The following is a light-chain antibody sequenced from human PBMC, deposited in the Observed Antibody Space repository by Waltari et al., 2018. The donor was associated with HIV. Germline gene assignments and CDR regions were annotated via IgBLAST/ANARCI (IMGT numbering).Light chain of an antibody. Sequence: QSALSQPTSLSGSPGQSITISCTGTSSDVGYYKYVSWYQQHPGKAPKLMIYEVTYRPSGVSNRFSGSKSGNTASLTISGLQAEDEADYYCSSYTSSSTYVFGTGTKVTVL. CDR2: EVT. CDR3: SSYTSSSTYV. CDR1: SSDVGYYKY. J-gene: IGLJ1*01. V-gene: IGLV2-14*01.